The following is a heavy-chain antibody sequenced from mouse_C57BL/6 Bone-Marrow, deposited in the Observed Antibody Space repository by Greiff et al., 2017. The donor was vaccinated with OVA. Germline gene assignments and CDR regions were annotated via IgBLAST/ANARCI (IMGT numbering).Heavy chain of an antibody. Sequence: VKLVESGPGLVAPSQSLSITCTVSGFSLTSYGVSWVRQPPGKGLEWLGVIWGDGSTNYHSALISRPSISKDNSKSQVFLKLNSLQTDDTATYYCAKEGAIYYYGSEAMDYWGQGTSVTVSS. CDR1: GFSLTSYG. CDR3: AKEGAIYYYGSEAMDY. V-gene: IGHV2-3*01. J-gene: IGHJ4*01. D-gene: IGHD1-1*01. CDR2: IWGDGST.